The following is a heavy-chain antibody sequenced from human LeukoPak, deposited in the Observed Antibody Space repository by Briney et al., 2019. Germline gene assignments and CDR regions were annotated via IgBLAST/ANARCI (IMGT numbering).Heavy chain of an antibody. Sequence: RSGGSLRLSCAASGFTFSSYAMSWVRRAPGKGLEWVSAISGSGVTTYYADSVKGRFTISRDNSKNTLYLQMNSLRAEDTALYYCAKDRDYYLVGFFDYWGQGTLVTVSS. D-gene: IGHD3-10*01. V-gene: IGHV3-23*01. CDR3: AKDRDYYLVGFFDY. CDR1: GFTFSSYA. J-gene: IGHJ4*02. CDR2: ISGSGVTT.